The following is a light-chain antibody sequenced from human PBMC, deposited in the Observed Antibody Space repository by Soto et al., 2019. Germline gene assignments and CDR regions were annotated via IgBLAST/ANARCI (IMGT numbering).Light chain of an antibody. J-gene: IGLJ2*01. V-gene: IGLV2-14*01. CDR2: EVS. CDR3: SSYTSSSTLV. CDR1: SSDVGGYNY. Sequence: QSALTQPASVSGSPGQSITISCTGTSSDVGGYNYVSWYQQHPGKAPKLMIYEVSNRPSGVSNRFSGSKSGNTASLTISGIQDEDEADYYCSSYTSSSTLVFGGGTQLTVL.